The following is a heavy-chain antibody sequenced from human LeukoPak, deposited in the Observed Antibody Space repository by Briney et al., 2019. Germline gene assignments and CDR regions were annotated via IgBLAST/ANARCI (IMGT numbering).Heavy chain of an antibody. CDR3: ARVRSGAFDF. J-gene: IGHJ3*01. D-gene: IGHD6-19*01. CDR2: IYSSGST. Sequence: SETLSLTCSVSGDLTNYYRIWIRQPDGKGLEWIGRIYSSGSTNYNPSLQSRVTMSVDTSTNHFSLKLSSMTAADTAVYYCARVRSGAFDFWGQGTMVAVSS. V-gene: IGHV4-4*07. CDR1: GDLTNYY.